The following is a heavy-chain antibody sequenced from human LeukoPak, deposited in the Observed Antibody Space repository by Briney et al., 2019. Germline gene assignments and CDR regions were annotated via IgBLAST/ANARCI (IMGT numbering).Heavy chain of an antibody. CDR2: INHSGST. CDR1: GGSFSGYY. D-gene: IGHD4-17*01. Sequence: SETLSLTCAVYGGSFSGYYWSWIRQPPGKGLEWIGEINHSGSTNYNPSLKSRVTISVDTSKNQFSLKLSSVTAADTAVYYCARGPVPTVTTLLVFWFDPWGQGTLVTVFS. V-gene: IGHV4-34*01. CDR3: ARGPVPTVTTLLVFWFDP. J-gene: IGHJ5*02.